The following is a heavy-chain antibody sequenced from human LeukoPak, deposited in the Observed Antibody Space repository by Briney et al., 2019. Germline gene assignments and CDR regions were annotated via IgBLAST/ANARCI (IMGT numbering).Heavy chain of an antibody. CDR1: GGSIGSSMYC. CDR3: ARSLYYYYHMDV. V-gene: IGHV4-39*02. J-gene: IGHJ6*03. Sequence: KPSETLSLTCTVSGGSIGSSMYCWVWIRQPPGKGLGWIVTIYYNGATYYNPAIESRVTISVDTSNPHSSLRLSSVPAADTAVYYCARSLYYYYHMDVWGQGTAVTVSS. CDR2: IYYNGAT.